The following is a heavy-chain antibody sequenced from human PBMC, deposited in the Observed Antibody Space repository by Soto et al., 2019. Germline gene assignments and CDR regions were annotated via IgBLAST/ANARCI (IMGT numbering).Heavy chain of an antibody. CDR3: YSSGW. CDR1: GFTFGSFA. CDR2: VSDDGATK. D-gene: IGHD6-19*01. V-gene: IGHV3-30*04. Sequence: QVQLVESGGGVVQPGRSLRLSCAASGFTFGSFAMHWVRQAPGKGLEWVALVSDDGATKYYADSVTGRFTISRDNSKNTLYLEMNSLRTEDTAVYYGYSSGWWGQGTLVTVSS. J-gene: IGHJ4*02.